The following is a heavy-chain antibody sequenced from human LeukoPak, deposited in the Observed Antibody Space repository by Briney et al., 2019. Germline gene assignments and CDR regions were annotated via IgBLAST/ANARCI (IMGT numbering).Heavy chain of an antibody. CDR1: GYTFTSYG. D-gene: IGHD3-3*01. J-gene: IGHJ5*02. CDR2: ISAYNGNA. Sequence: ASVKVSCKASGYTFTSYGISWVRQAPGQGLEWMGWISAYNGNANYAQKLQGRVTMTTDTSTSTAYMELSSLRSEDTAVYYCARDVISTIFGVVSNWFDPWGQGTLVTVSS. CDR3: ARDVISTIFGVVSNWFDP. V-gene: IGHV1-18*01.